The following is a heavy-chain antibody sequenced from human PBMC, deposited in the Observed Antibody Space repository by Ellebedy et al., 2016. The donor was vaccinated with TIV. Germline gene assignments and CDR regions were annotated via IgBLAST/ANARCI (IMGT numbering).Heavy chain of an antibody. CDR1: GYTFTSYG. Sequence: ASVKVSXXASGYTFTSYGISWVRQAPGQGLEWMGWISAYNGNTNYAQKLQGRVTMTTDTSTSTAYMELRSLRSDDTAVYYCARDLYSSSSWYYYYYMDVWGKGTTVTVSS. CDR2: ISAYNGNT. D-gene: IGHD6-6*01. CDR3: ARDLYSSSSWYYYYYMDV. V-gene: IGHV1-18*01. J-gene: IGHJ6*03.